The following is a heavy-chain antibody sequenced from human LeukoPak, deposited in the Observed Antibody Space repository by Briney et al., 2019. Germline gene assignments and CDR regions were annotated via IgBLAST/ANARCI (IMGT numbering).Heavy chain of an antibody. Sequence: RASVKVSCKASGGTFSSYAISWLRRGPGQGREWMGRIIPIFGTANYAHKFQGRVTITTDESTSIAYMELTSRRSEDTASYYCARGGGGRYFIQEYLGQGTMVSVSS. CDR3: ARGGGGRYFIQEY. CDR2: IIPIFGTA. D-gene: IGHD1-26*01. J-gene: IGHJ4*02. CDR1: GGTFSSYA. V-gene: IGHV1-69*05.